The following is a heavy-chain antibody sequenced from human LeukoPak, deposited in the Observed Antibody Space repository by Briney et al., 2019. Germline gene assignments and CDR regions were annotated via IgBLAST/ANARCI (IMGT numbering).Heavy chain of an antibody. V-gene: IGHV4-30-2*01. J-gene: IGHJ3*02. CDR3: ARGSKIGGGYNYRDAFDI. CDR2: INHSGST. Sequence: PSETLSLTCAVSGGSISSGGYSWSWIRQPPGKGLEWIGEINHSGSTNYNPSLKSRVTISVDTSKNQFSLKLSSVTAADTAVYYCARGSKIGGGYNYRDAFDIWGQGTMVTVSS. CDR1: GGSISSGGYS. D-gene: IGHD5-24*01.